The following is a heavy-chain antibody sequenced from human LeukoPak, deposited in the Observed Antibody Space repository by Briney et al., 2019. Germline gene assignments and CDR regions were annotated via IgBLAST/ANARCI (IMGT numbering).Heavy chain of an antibody. V-gene: IGHV4-30-4*08. CDR3: ARGYSLDY. Sequence: SETLSLTCTVSGDSVSNGNYYWSWLRQPPGKGLEWIGYIYYSGSTYYTPSLRGRVTISVDTSQNQFSLNLSSVTAADTAVYYCARGYSLDYWGQGTLVTVSS. D-gene: IGHD5-18*01. CDR2: IYYSGST. CDR1: GDSVSNGNYY. J-gene: IGHJ4*02.